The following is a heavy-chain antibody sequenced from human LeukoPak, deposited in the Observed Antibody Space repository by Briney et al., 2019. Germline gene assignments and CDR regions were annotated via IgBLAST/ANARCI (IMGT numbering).Heavy chain of an antibody. CDR2: ISGSGGST. V-gene: IGHV3-23*01. CDR3: AKDSSGYYSRDWFDP. J-gene: IGHJ5*02. CDR1: GFTFSSYA. D-gene: IGHD3-22*01. Sequence: GGSLRLSCAASGFTFSSYAMSWVRQAPGKGLEWVSAISGSGGSTYYADSVKGRFTISGDNSKNTLYLQMNSLRAEDTAVYYCAKDSSGYYSRDWFDPWGQGTLVTVSS.